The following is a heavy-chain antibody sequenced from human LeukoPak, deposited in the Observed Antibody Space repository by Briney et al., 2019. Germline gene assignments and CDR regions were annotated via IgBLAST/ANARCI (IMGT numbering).Heavy chain of an antibody. J-gene: IGHJ3*02. CDR1: GGSISSYY. D-gene: IGHD3-22*01. Sequence: SETLSLTCTVSGGSISSYYWSWIRQPPGKGLEWIGYIYYSGSTNYNPSLKSRVTISVDTSKNQFSLKLSSVTAADTAVYYCARDSALYDSSGYYAGPGAFDIWGQGTMVTVSS. V-gene: IGHV4-59*01. CDR2: IYYSGST. CDR3: ARDSALYDSSGYYAGPGAFDI.